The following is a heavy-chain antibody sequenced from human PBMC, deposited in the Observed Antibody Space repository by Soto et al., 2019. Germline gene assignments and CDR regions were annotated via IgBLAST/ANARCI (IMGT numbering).Heavy chain of an antibody. V-gene: IGHV1-3*01. Sequence: QVQLVQSGAEVKKPGASVKVSCKASGYTFTSYAMHWVRQAPGQRLEWMGWINAGNGNTKYSQKFQGRVTITRDTSASTGYIELSSLRSEDTAVYYCARYRGIVVVPSAMGPYWGQGTLVTVSS. J-gene: IGHJ4*02. D-gene: IGHD2-2*01. CDR1: GYTFTSYA. CDR2: INAGNGNT. CDR3: ARYRGIVVVPSAMGPY.